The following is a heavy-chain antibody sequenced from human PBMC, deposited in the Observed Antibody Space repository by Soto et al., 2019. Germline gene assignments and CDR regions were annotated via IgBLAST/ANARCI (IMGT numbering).Heavy chain of an antibody. CDR2: IKSDGSST. V-gene: IGHV3-74*01. J-gene: IGHJ6*02. Sequence: GGSLRLSCAASGFTPSSYWMHWVRQGPGKGLVWVSRIKSDGSSTSYADSVKGRFTISRDNAKKTLYLQMNSLRAEDTAVYYCSRDNSSSNYYYYYGMDAWGQGTT. CDR1: GFTPSSYW. CDR3: SRDNSSSNYYYYYGMDA. D-gene: IGHD5-18*01.